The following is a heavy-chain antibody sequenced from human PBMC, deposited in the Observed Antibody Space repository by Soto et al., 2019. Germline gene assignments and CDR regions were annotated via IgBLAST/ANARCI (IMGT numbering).Heavy chain of an antibody. D-gene: IGHD1-26*01. CDR2: ISGSGGST. V-gene: IGHV3-23*01. Sequence: EVQLLESGGGLVQPGGSLRLSCAASGFTFSSYAMRWVRQAPGKGLEWVSAISGSGGSTYYADSVKGRFTISRDNSKNTVYLQMNSLRGEDTAVYYCARRGSGSGYDYWGQGTLVTVSS. CDR3: ARRGSGSGYDY. J-gene: IGHJ4*02. CDR1: GFTFSSYA.